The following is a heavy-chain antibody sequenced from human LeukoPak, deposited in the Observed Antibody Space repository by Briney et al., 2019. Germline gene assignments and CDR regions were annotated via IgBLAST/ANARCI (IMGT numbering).Heavy chain of an antibody. Sequence: KTSETLSLTCTVSGGSISSSSYYWGWIRQPPGKGLEWIGSIYYSGSTYYNPSLKSRVTISVDTSKNQFSLKLSSVTAADTAVYYCARAYHYGSGSYGLDYWGQGTLVTVSS. D-gene: IGHD3-10*01. CDR2: IYYSGST. CDR1: GGSISSSSYY. CDR3: ARAYHYGSGSYGLDY. V-gene: IGHV4-39*07. J-gene: IGHJ4*02.